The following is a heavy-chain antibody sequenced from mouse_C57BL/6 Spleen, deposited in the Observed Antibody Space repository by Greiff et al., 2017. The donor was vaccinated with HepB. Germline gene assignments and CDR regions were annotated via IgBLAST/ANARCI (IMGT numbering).Heavy chain of an antibody. D-gene: IGHD1-1*01. CDR1: GFNIKDYY. CDR2: IDHEDGET. V-gene: IGHV14-2*01. Sequence: EVQLQQSGAELVKPGASVKLSCTASGFNIKDYYMPWVKQRTDQGLEWIGSIDHEDGETTYAPKLQGKATITADTSSNTAYLQLSSLTSEDTAVYYCANDGRNSVDYWGQGTPVTVSA. CDR3: ANDGRNSVDY. J-gene: IGHJ3*01.